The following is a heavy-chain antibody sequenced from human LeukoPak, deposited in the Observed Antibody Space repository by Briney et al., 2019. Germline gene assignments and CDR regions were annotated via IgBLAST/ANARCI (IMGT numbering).Heavy chain of an antibody. Sequence: GGSLRLSCAASGFTFSSYGMHWVRQAPGKGLEWVSSISSSSSYIYYADSVKGRFTISRDNAKNSLYLQMNSLRAEDTAVYYCARDWSGYGSGSYYNPISMDVWGKGTTVTVSS. CDR1: GFTFSSYG. CDR2: ISSSSSYI. CDR3: ARDWSGYGSGSYYNPISMDV. V-gene: IGHV3-21*01. D-gene: IGHD3-10*01. J-gene: IGHJ6*04.